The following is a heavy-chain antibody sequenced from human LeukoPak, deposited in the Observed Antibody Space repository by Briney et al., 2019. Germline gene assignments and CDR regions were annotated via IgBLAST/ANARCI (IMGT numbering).Heavy chain of an antibody. J-gene: IGHJ3*02. Sequence: SETLSLTCIVSGGSISSSSYYWGWIRQPPGKGLEWIGSIYYSGSTYYNPSLKSRVTISVDTSKNQFSLKLSSVTAADTAVYYCARSSGFGNDAFDIWGQGTMVTVSS. CDR1: GGSISSSSYY. CDR2: IYYSGST. D-gene: IGHD3-10*01. CDR3: ARSSGFGNDAFDI. V-gene: IGHV4-39*01.